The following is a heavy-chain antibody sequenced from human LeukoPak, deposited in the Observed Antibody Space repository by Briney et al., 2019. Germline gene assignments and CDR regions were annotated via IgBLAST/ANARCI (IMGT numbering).Heavy chain of an antibody. CDR2: IYYSGST. CDR3: ARGRPTIAAAGTGWFDP. CDR1: GGSISSYY. V-gene: IGHV4-59*12. Sequence: SETLSLTCNVSGGSISSYYWSWIRQPPGKGLERIGYIYYSGSTNYNPSLKSRITMSVDTSKNQFSLKLSSVTAADTAVYYCARGRPTIAAAGTGWFDPWGQGTLVTVSS. J-gene: IGHJ5*02. D-gene: IGHD6-13*01.